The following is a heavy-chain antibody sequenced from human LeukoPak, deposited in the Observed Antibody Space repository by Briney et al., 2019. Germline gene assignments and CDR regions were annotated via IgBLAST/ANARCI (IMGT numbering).Heavy chain of an antibody. D-gene: IGHD3-22*01. Sequence: AGGSLRLSCAASGFTFSSYAMSRVRQAPGKGLEWVSAISGSGGSTYYADSVKGRFTISRDNSKNTLYLQMNSLRAEDTAVYYCAKGYYDSSGFTYWYFDLWGRGTLVTVSS. CDR2: ISGSGGST. V-gene: IGHV3-23*01. J-gene: IGHJ2*01. CDR1: GFTFSSYA. CDR3: AKGYYDSSGFTYWYFDL.